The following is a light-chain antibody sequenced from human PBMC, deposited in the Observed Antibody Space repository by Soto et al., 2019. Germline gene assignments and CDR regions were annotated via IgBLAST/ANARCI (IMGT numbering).Light chain of an antibody. Sequence: EIVLTQSPATLSLSPGERATLSCRASQSVSSYLAWYQQKPGQAPRLLIYDASNRATGIPARFSGSGPGTDFTLTISSLEPKDFPVYYCQQRSNWPRTFGQGTKLEIK. V-gene: IGKV3-11*01. CDR3: QQRSNWPRT. CDR1: QSVSSY. J-gene: IGKJ2*01. CDR2: DAS.